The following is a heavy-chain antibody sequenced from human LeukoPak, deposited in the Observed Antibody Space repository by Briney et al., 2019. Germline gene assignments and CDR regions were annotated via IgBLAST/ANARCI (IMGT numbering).Heavy chain of an antibody. J-gene: IGHJ5*02. CDR1: GYTLTELS. CDR3: ARDMYYYDSSGS. CDR2: INPNSGGT. D-gene: IGHD3-22*01. V-gene: IGHV1-2*02. Sequence: ASVKVSCKVSGYTLTELSMHWVRQAPGQGLEWMGWINPNSGGTNYAQKFQGRVTMTRDTSISTAYMELSRLRSDDTAVYYCARDMYYYDSSGSWGQGTLVTVSS.